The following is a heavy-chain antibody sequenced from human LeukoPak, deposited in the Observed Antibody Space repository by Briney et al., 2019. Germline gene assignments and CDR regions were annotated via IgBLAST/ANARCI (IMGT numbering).Heavy chain of an antibody. V-gene: IGHV1-2*02. D-gene: IGHD3-22*01. CDR1: GYTFTGYY. CDR3: ARENEEGSGSEFDY. J-gene: IGHJ4*02. CDR2: INPNSGGT. Sequence: AASVKISCKASGYTFTGYYMHWVRQAPGQGLERMGWINPNSGGTNYAQKFQGRVTMTRDTSISTAYVELSRLRSDDTAVYYCARENEEGSGSEFDYWGQGTLVTVSS.